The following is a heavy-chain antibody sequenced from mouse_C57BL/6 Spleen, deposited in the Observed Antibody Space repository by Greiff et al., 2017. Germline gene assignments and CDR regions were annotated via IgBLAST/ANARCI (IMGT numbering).Heavy chain of an antibody. CDR2: INYDGSST. CDR1: GFTFSDYY. J-gene: IGHJ3*01. Sequence: EVQVVESEGGLVQPGSSMKLSCTASGFTFSDYYMAWVRQVPEKGLEWVANINYDGSSTYYLDSLKSRFIISRDNAKNILYLQMSSLKSEDTATYYCASGSSYVGFAYWGQGTLVTVSA. CDR3: ASGSSYVGFAY. V-gene: IGHV5-16*01. D-gene: IGHD1-1*01.